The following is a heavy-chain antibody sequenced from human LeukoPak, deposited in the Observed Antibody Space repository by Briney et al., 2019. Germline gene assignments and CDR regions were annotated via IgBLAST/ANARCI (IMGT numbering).Heavy chain of an antibody. CDR2: IYYSGST. J-gene: IGHJ4*02. Sequence: PSETLSLTCTVSGGSISSYYWSWIRQPPGKGLEWIGYIYYSGSTNYNPSLKSQVTISVDTSKNQFSLKLSSVTAADTAVYYCARVSSAMVTQFDYWGQGTLVTVSS. CDR3: ARVSSAMVTQFDY. D-gene: IGHD5-18*01. CDR1: GGSISSYY. V-gene: IGHV4-59*01.